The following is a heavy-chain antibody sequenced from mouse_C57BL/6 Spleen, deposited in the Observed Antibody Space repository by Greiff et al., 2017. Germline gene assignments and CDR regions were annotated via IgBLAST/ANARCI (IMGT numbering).Heavy chain of an antibody. Sequence: VQLQQPGAELVMPGASVKLSCKASGYTFTSYWMHWVKQRPGQGLEWIGEIDPSDSYTNYNQKFKGKSTLTVDKSSSTAYMQRSSLTSEDSAVYYCARYYDYDVEAMDYWGQGTSVTVSS. J-gene: IGHJ4*01. CDR3: ARYYDYDVEAMDY. D-gene: IGHD2-4*01. CDR1: GYTFTSYW. CDR2: IDPSDSYT. V-gene: IGHV1-69*01.